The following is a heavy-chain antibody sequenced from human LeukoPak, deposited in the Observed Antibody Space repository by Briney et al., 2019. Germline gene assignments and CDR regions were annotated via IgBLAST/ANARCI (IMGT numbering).Heavy chain of an antibody. D-gene: IGHD3-10*01. Sequence: PSETLSLTCTVSGGSISSSSYYWGWIRQPPGKGLEWIGSIYYSGSTYYNPSLKSRVTISVDTSKNQFSLKLSSVTAADTAVYYCASGHYGSGSVWFDPWGQGTLVTVSS. V-gene: IGHV4-39*07. CDR2: IYYSGST. CDR3: ASGHYGSGSVWFDP. J-gene: IGHJ5*02. CDR1: GGSISSSSYY.